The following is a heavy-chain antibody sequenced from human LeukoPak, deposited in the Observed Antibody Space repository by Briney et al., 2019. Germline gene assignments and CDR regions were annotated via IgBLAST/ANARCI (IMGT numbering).Heavy chain of an antibody. Sequence: PSETLSLTCTVSGGSISSNTYYWGWIRRPPGKGLEWIGNIHYSGSTYYNPSLKSRVTISVDTSKNQFSLQLSSVTAADTAVYYCASTRVVGATHFDYWGQGTLVTVSS. CDR2: IHYSGST. V-gene: IGHV4-39*01. CDR3: ASTRVVGATHFDY. CDR1: GGSISSNTYY. D-gene: IGHD1-26*01. J-gene: IGHJ4*02.